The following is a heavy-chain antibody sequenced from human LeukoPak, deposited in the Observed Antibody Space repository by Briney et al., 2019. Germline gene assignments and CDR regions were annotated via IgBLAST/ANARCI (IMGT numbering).Heavy chain of an antibody. CDR3: ARSITMIVVVIGGYYGMDV. CDR2: INPNSGGT. CDR1: GYTFTGYY. J-gene: IGHJ6*02. D-gene: IGHD3-22*01. V-gene: IGHV1-2*02. Sequence: ASVKVSCKASGYTFTGYYMHWVRQAPGQGLEWMGWINPNSGGTNYAQKFQGRVTMTRDTSISTAYVELSRLRSDDTAVYYCARSITMIVVVIGGYYGMDVWGQGTTVTVSS.